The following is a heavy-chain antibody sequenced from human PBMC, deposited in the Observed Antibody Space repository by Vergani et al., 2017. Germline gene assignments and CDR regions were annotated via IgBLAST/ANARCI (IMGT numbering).Heavy chain of an antibody. J-gene: IGHJ3*02. Sequence: EVQLVESGGGLVKPGGSLRLSCAASGFPFSSYSMNWVRQAPGKGLEWVSSISSSSSSIYYAASVKGRFTISRDNAKNSLYLQMNSLRAEDTAVYYCARDYEWEFPRPTGAFDIWGQGTMVTVSS. CDR3: ARDYEWEFPRPTGAFDI. CDR1: GFPFSSYS. CDR2: ISSSSSSI. V-gene: IGHV3-21*01. D-gene: IGHD1-26*01.